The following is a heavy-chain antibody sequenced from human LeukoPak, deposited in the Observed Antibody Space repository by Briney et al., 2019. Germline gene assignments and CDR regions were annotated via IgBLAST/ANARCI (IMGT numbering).Heavy chain of an antibody. CDR3: ARRRSGWDLDY. V-gene: IGHV4-59*08. CDR1: GGSISSYY. CDR2: IYYSGST. Sequence: SETLSLTCTVSGGSISSYYWSWIRQPPGKGLEWIGYIYYSGSTNYNPSLKSRVTISVDTSKNQFSLKLSSVNAADTAVYYCARRRSGWDLDYWGQETLVTVSS. J-gene: IGHJ4*02. D-gene: IGHD6-19*01.